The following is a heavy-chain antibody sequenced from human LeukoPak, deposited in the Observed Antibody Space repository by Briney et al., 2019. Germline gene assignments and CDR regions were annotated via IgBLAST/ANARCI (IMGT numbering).Heavy chain of an antibody. CDR2: IKQDGSEK. V-gene: IGHV3-7*03. CDR1: GFTFSSYW. Sequence: GGSLRLSCAASGFTFSSYWMSWVRQAPGKGLEWVANIKQDGSEKYYVDSVKGRFTISRDNAKNSLYLQMNSLRAEDTAVYYCARVNCSGGSCFYYYYGMDVWGQGTTVTVSS. CDR3: ARVNCSGGSCFYYYYGMDV. J-gene: IGHJ6*02. D-gene: IGHD2-15*01.